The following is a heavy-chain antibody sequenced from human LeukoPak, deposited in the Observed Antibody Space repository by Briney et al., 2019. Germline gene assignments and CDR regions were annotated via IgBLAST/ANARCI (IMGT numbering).Heavy chain of an antibody. D-gene: IGHD6-19*01. Sequence: VGCPRLSCAASGLTFSSQNMNWGRQAPGKGLEWGADMGASGDSTKYADSVECRFTISRDNVENSLCLLMNSLRVDDTAVYYCVKNGWLDYWGQGIVVTVSS. V-gene: IGHV3-21*01. J-gene: IGHJ4*02. CDR3: VKNGWLDY. CDR1: GLTFSSQN. CDR2: MGASGDST.